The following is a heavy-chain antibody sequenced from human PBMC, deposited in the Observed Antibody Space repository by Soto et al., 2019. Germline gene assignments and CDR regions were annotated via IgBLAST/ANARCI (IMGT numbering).Heavy chain of an antibody. CDR2: ISYDGSNK. V-gene: IGHV3-30-3*01. CDR3: ARGIAAAGTDWFDP. CDR1: GFTFSSYA. D-gene: IGHD6-13*01. J-gene: IGHJ5*02. Sequence: QVQLVESGGGVVQPGRSLRLSCAASGFTFSSYAMHWVRQAAGKGLEWVAVISYDGSNKYYADSVKGRFTISRDNSKNTLYLQMNSLRAEDTAVYYCARGIAAAGTDWFDPWGQGTLVTVSS.